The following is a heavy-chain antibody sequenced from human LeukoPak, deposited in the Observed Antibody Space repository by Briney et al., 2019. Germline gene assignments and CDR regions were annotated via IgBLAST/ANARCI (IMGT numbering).Heavy chain of an antibody. CDR1: GFTFSSYS. CDR2: ISSSSSYI. V-gene: IGHV3-21*01. Sequence: GGSLRLSCAASGFTFSSYSMNWVRQAPGKGLEWVSSISSSSSYIYYADSVKGRFTISRDNAKNSLYLQMNSLRAEDTAVYYCASSGVVVITLAAFDIWGQGTMVTVSS. J-gene: IGHJ3*02. D-gene: IGHD3-22*01. CDR3: ASSGVVVITLAAFDI.